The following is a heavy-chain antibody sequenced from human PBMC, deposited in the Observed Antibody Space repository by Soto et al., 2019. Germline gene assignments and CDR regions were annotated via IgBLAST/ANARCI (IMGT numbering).Heavy chain of an antibody. V-gene: IGHV3-48*01. CDR2: ISSSSSTI. Sequence: EVQLVESGGGLVQPGGSLRLSCAASGFTFSSYSMNWVRQAPGKGLEWVSYISSSSSTIYYADSVKGRFTISRDNAKNSLYLQMNSLRAEDTAVYYCARSHCSSTSCYRLDYFDYWGQGTLVTVSS. D-gene: IGHD2-2*01. J-gene: IGHJ4*02. CDR1: GFTFSSYS. CDR3: ARSHCSSTSCYRLDYFDY.